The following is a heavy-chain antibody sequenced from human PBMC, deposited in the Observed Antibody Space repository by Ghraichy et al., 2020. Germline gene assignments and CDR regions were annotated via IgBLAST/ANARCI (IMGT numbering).Heavy chain of an antibody. D-gene: IGHD4-17*01. CDR1: GDSISSGSSY. J-gene: IGHJ3*02. CDR3: ARPSVEARDYGDYADDAFDI. CDR2: IYFSGYT. V-gene: IGHV4-39*07. Sequence: SETLSLTCTVSGDSISSGSSYWGWIRHPPGRGLEWIGSIYFSGYTQNNPSLKSRVTMSVDTSKNQFSLKLSSVTAADTAVYYCARPSVEARDYGDYADDAFDIWGQGTMVTVSS.